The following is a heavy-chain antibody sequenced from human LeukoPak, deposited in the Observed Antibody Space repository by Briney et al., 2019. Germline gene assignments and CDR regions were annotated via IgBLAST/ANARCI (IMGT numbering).Heavy chain of an antibody. V-gene: IGHV3-7*01. CDR3: ARKAITVTTFDY. CDR1: GFSFSKYW. Sequence: GGSLRLSCVASGFSFSKYWVTWVRQAPEKGLEWVAKIKQDGSEKYYVDSVKGRFTISRDNAKNSLYLQMSRLRGEDTAVYYCARKAITVTTFDYWGQGTLVTVSS. CDR2: IKQDGSEK. D-gene: IGHD4-17*01. J-gene: IGHJ4*02.